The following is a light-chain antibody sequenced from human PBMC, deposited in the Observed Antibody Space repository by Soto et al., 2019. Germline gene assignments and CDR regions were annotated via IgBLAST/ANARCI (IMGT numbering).Light chain of an antibody. CDR2: HNN. J-gene: IGLJ2*01. V-gene: IGLV1-44*01. Sequence: QSVLTQPPSASGTPGQRVTISCSGSNSNVGSNTVDWYQQLPGTAPKLLIYHNNQRPSGVPDRLSGSKSGTSASLAISGHQSEDEADYYCAAWDDSLNAVVFGGGTKVTVL. CDR3: AAWDDSLNAVV. CDR1: NSNVGSNT.